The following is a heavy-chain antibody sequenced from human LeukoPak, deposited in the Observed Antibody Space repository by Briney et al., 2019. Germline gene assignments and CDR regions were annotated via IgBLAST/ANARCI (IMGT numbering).Heavy chain of an antibody. J-gene: IGHJ6*01. CDR2: IHSNNGNT. V-gene: IGHV1-18*01. CDR3: ARHIVVVREYYYFGMDV. Sequence: ASVKVSCKASGYTFSNYGISWVRQAPGQGLEWIGWIHSNNGNTNYAQRLQGRVTMTTDPSTSTAYMELRSLRSDDTAVYYCARHIVVVREYYYFGMDVWGHGTTVTVSS. D-gene: IGHD2-15*01. CDR1: GYTFSNYG.